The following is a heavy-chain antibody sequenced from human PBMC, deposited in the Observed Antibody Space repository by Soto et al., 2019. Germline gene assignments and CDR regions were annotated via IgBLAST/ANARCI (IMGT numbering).Heavy chain of an antibody. V-gene: IGHV3-30*18. CDR3: AKDRRDIVALIDY. CDR1: GFTFSSYG. Sequence: QMQLVESGGGVVQPGRSLRLSCAASGFTFSSYGMHWVRQAPGKGLEWVAVISYDGSNKYYADSVKGRFTISRDNSKNTLYLQMNSLRAEDTAVYYCAKDRRDIVALIDYWGQGTLVTVSS. D-gene: IGHD2-15*01. CDR2: ISYDGSNK. J-gene: IGHJ4*02.